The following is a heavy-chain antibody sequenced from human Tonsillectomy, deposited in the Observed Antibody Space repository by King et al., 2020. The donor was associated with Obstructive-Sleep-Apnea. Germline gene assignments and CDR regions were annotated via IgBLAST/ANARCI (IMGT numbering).Heavy chain of an antibody. J-gene: IGHJ6*02. Sequence: QLQESGPGLVKPSETLSLTCSVSGASIRSSTYYWGWIRHPPGKGLEWIGNIYYSGRTYYNPSLKSRVTISVDTSKNQFSLKLSSVTAADTAVYYCASERDIVVVVAADMYGLDVWGQGTTVTVSS. V-gene: IGHV4-39*07. CDR3: ASERDIVVVVAADMYGLDV. CDR2: IYYSGRT. D-gene: IGHD2-15*01. CDR1: GASIRSSTYY.